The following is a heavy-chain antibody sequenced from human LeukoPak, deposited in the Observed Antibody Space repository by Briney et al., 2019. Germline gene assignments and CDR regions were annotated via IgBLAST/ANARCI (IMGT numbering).Heavy chain of an antibody. D-gene: IGHD3-10*01. CDR3: AKSFYGSESHYPVGDY. Sequence: PGGSLRLSCAASGFIFSSYGMHWVRQAPGKGLGWVAFIRYDGSNKYYADSVKGRFAISRDNSRDTLYLQMNSLRTEDTAIYYCAKSFYGSESHYPVGDYWGQGTLITVSS. CDR2: IRYDGSNK. J-gene: IGHJ4*02. CDR1: GFIFSSYG. V-gene: IGHV3-30*02.